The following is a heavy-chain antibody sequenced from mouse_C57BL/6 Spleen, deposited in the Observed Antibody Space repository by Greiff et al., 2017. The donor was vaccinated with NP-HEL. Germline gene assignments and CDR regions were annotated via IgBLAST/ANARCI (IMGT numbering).Heavy chain of an antibody. CDR1: GYAFSSSW. V-gene: IGHV1-82*01. J-gene: IGHJ3*01. Sequence: VQLQQSGPELVKPGASVKISCKASGYAFSSSWMNWVKQRPGKGLEWIGDIYPGSGSTNYNEKFKSKATLTVDTSSSTAYMQLSSLTSEDSAVYYCARSRYDGPFAYWGQGTLVTVSA. CDR3: ARSRYDGPFAY. D-gene: IGHD2-3*01. CDR2: IYPGSGST.